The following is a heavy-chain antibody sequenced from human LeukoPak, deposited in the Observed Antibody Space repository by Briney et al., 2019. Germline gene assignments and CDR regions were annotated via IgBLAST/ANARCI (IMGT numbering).Heavy chain of an antibody. V-gene: IGHV3-33*01. CDR2: IWYDGSNK. CDR1: GFTFSTYG. D-gene: IGHD5-18*01. CDR3: ARDQAAMKSYYYYGMDV. Sequence: GGSLRLSCAASGFTFSTYGMHWVRQAPGKGLEWVAVIWYDGSNKYHADSVKGQFTISRDNSKNTLYLQMNSLRAEDTAVYYCARDQAAMKSYYYYGMDVWGKGTTVTVSS. J-gene: IGHJ6*04.